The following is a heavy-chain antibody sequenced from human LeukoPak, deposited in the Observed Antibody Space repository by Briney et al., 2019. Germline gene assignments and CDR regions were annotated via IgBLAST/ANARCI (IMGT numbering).Heavy chain of an antibody. CDR1: GFTFSDYS. CDR3: ARIRGYTQDY. D-gene: IGHD5-18*01. V-gene: IGHV3-48*02. CDR2: IFTTGSSK. Sequence: PGGSLRLSCAASGFTFSDYSMNWVRQAPGKGLEWISYIFTTGSSKIYADSVEGRFAISRDNAKNFLYLQMNSLRDEDTAVYYCARIRGYTQDYWGQGTLVTVSS. J-gene: IGHJ4*02.